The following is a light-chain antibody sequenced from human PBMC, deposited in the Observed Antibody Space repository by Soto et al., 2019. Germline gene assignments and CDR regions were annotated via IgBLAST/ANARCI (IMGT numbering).Light chain of an antibody. Sequence: EIVLTQSPATLSLSPGERATLSCRASQSVSSYLAWYQQKPGQAPRLLIYDASNRATGIPARFSGSGSGTDFTLTISSLEPEDFAVYYRQQRSNWPLMYTFGHGTKLEIK. V-gene: IGKV3-11*01. CDR3: QQRSNWPLMYT. CDR1: QSVSSY. J-gene: IGKJ2*01. CDR2: DAS.